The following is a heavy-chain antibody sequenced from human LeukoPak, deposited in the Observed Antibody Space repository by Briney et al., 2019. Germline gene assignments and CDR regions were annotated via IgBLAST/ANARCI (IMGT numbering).Heavy chain of an antibody. CDR3: ARDLSVYYGSLDY. CDR1: GGSISSSSYY. CDR2: IYYSGST. V-gene: IGHV4-39*02. J-gene: IGHJ4*02. Sequence: SETLSLTCTVSGGSISSSSYYWGWIRQPPGKGLEWIGSIYYSGSTYYNPSLKSRVTISVDTSKNQFSLKLSSVTAADTAVYYCARDLSVYYGSLDYWGQGTLVTVSS. D-gene: IGHD3-10*01.